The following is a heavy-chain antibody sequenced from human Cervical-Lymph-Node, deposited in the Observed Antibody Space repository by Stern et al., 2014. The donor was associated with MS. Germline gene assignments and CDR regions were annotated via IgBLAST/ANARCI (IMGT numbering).Heavy chain of an antibody. CDR2: ISSSSSTI. CDR3: ARTATSSWYRLDY. V-gene: IGHV3-48*02. Sequence: EVQLVESGGGLVQPGGSLRLSCAASGFTFSSYSMNWVRQAPGKGLEWVSYISSSSSTIYYADSVKGRFTISRDNAKNSLYLQMNSLRDEDTAVYSCARTATSSWYRLDYWGQGTLVTVSS. CDR1: GFTFSSYS. D-gene: IGHD6-13*01. J-gene: IGHJ4*02.